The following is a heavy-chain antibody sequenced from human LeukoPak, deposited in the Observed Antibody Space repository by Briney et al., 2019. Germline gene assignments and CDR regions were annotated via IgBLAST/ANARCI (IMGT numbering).Heavy chain of an antibody. CDR2: IPYDGGNK. D-gene: IGHD4-17*01. CDR1: GFTFSSYG. CDR3: AKDAYGEYDPYYFDY. J-gene: IGHJ4*02. V-gene: IGHV3-30*18. Sequence: GGSLRLSCAASGFTFSSYGMHWVRQAPGKGLEWVAVIPYDGGNKYYADSVKGRFTISRDNSKNTLYLQMNSLRAEDTAVYYCAKDAYGEYDPYYFDYWGQGTLVTVSS.